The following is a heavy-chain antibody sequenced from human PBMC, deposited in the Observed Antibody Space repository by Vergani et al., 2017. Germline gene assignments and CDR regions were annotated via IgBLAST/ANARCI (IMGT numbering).Heavy chain of an antibody. V-gene: IGHV3-21*01. Sequence: EVQLVESGGGLVKPGGSLRLSCAASGFTFSSYSMNWVRRAPGKGLEWVSSISSSSSYIYYADSVKGRFTISRDNAKNSLYLQMNSLRAEDTAVYYCARDEDGDYFFDYWGQGTLVTVSS. CDR2: ISSSSSYI. CDR3: ARDEDGDYFFDY. D-gene: IGHD4-17*01. J-gene: IGHJ4*02. CDR1: GFTFSSYS.